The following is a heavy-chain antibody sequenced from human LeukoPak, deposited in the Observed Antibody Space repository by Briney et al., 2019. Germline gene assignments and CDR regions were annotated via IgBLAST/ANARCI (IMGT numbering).Heavy chain of an antibody. CDR3: ARSGSSWYHPVDY. CDR2: IYYSGST. Sequence: SETLSLTCTVSGGSISSYYWSWIRQPPGKGLEWIGYIYYSGSTNYNPSLKSRVTISVDTSKNHFSLKLSSVTAADTAVYYCARSGSSWYHPVDYWGQGTLVTVSS. J-gene: IGHJ4*02. CDR1: GGSISSYY. V-gene: IGHV4-59*08. D-gene: IGHD6-13*01.